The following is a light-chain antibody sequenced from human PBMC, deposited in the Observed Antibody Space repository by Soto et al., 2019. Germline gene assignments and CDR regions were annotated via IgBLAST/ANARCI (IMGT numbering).Light chain of an antibody. CDR2: AAS. J-gene: IGKJ4*01. CDR1: QSISSY. Sequence: DIQMTQSPSSLSASVGDRVTITCRASQSISSYLNWYQQKPGKAPKLLIYAASSLQSGVPSRFSGSGSGTDFTLTISSLQPEDFATYYCQHLNAYPLTFGGGTKVEI. V-gene: IGKV1-39*01. CDR3: QHLNAYPLT.